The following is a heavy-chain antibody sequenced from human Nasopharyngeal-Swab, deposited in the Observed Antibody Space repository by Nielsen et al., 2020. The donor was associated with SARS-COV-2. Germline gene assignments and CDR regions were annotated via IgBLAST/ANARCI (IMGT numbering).Heavy chain of an antibody. D-gene: IGHD3-22*01. CDR2: IKKDGSEK. V-gene: IGHV3-7*01. Sequence: GGSLRLSCAASGLTFSSYWMSWVRQAPGKGLEWVANIKKDGSEKYYVDSVKGRFTISRDNAKKSLYLQMNSLRAEDTAVYYCARDSKPGGGYYSLYYYNYYGMDVWGQGTTVTVSS. CDR1: GLTFSSYW. J-gene: IGHJ6*02. CDR3: ARDSKPGGGYYSLYYYNYYGMDV.